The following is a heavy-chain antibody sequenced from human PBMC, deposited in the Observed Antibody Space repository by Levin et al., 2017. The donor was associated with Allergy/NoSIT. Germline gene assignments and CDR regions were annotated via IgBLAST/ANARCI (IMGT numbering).Heavy chain of an antibody. CDR2: IYFSGDT. CDR3: AIDSSGSYYYFDY. CDR1: GDSVSSLHYY. Sequence: AGGSLRLSCTVSGDSVSSLHYYWGWIRQAPGKGLEWIGGIYFSGDTYYNPSLKSRLSIFVNTSKNQFFLRLSSVTAADTAVYYCAIDSSGSYYYFDYWGQGAPVTVSS. D-gene: IGHD3-22*01. V-gene: IGHV4-39*01. J-gene: IGHJ4*02.